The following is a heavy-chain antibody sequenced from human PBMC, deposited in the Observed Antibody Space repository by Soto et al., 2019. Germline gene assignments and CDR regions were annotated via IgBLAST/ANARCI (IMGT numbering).Heavy chain of an antibody. J-gene: IGHJ4*02. V-gene: IGHV4-39*01. Sequence: SETLSLTCNVSGGSISSSSYYWGWIRQPPGKGLEWIGSIYYSGSTYYNPSLKSRVTISVDTSKNQFSLKLSSVTAADTAVYYCAREHYYGSGSYYLTKYYFDYWGQGTLVTVSS. CDR1: GGSISSSSYY. CDR3: AREHYYGSGSYYLTKYYFDY. D-gene: IGHD3-10*01. CDR2: IYYSGST.